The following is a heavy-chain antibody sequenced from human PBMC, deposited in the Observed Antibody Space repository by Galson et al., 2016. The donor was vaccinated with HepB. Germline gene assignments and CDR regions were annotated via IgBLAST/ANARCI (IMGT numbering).Heavy chain of an antibody. V-gene: IGHV1-46*01. CDR2: INPSGGST. Sequence: SVKVSCKASGYTFTSYYMHWVRQAPGQGLEWMGIINPSGGSTSYTEKFQDRVTMTRDTSTSTVYMELSSLRSEDTAVYYCARDIGWHGGGDTPAEYYLEYWGQGTLVTVSS. CDR1: GYTFTSYY. J-gene: IGHJ4*02. CDR3: ARDIGWHGGGDTPAEYYLEY. D-gene: IGHD2-21*02.